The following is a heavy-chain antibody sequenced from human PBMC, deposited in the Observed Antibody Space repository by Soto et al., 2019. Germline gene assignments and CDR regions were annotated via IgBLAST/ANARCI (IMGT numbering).Heavy chain of an antibody. CDR1: GGSISSAAYC. CDR2: IYDGGTT. Sequence: QVQLQESGPRLVSPSQTLSLTCTVSGGSISSAAYCWSWIRQSPDKGLEWIGHIYDGGTTYSSPSLKGRVTISASTSGTQFSLKLNSVSAADTAVYYCARGPSGDKVDYWGQGIQVTVSS. D-gene: IGHD7-27*01. J-gene: IGHJ4*02. CDR3: ARGPSGDKVDY. V-gene: IGHV4-30-4*01.